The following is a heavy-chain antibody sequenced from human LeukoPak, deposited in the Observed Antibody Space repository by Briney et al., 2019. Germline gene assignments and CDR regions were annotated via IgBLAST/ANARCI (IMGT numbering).Heavy chain of an antibody. J-gene: IGHJ4*02. CDR2: INSDGSST. D-gene: IGHD5-18*01. CDR3: ARDRGQLWPVHFDY. CDR1: GFTFSSYW. Sequence: PGGSLRLSCAASGFTFSSYWMHWVRQAPGKGLVWVSRINSDGSSTSYTDSVKGRFTISRDNAKNTLYLQMNSLRAEDTAVYYCARDRGQLWPVHFDYWGQGTLVTVSS. V-gene: IGHV3-74*01.